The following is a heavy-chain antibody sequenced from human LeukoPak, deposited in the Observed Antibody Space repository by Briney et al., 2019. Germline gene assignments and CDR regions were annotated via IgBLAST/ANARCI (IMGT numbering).Heavy chain of an antibody. D-gene: IGHD3-22*01. CDR3: AKEGSSGYYPTDY. Sequence: GRSLRLSCAASGFTFSSYGMHWVRQAPGKGLEWVAVISYDGSNKYYADSVKGRFTISGDNSKNTLYLQMNSLRAEDTAVYYCAKEGSSGYYPTDYWGQGTLVTVSS. V-gene: IGHV3-30*18. CDR2: ISYDGSNK. J-gene: IGHJ4*02. CDR1: GFTFSSYG.